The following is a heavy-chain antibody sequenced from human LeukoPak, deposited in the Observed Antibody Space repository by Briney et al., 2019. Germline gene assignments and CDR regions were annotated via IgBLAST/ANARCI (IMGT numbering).Heavy chain of an antibody. J-gene: IGHJ4*02. CDR1: GGSIGNSNW. V-gene: IGHV4-4*02. Sequence: PSETLSLTCAVSGGSIGNSNWWSWVRQPPGKGLEWIGEIYHSGSTNYNPSLKSRVTISVDTSKNQFSLKLSSVTAADTAVYYCARYYDSSGYSFDYWGQGTLVTVSS. CDR2: IYHSGST. D-gene: IGHD3-22*01. CDR3: ARYYDSSGYSFDY.